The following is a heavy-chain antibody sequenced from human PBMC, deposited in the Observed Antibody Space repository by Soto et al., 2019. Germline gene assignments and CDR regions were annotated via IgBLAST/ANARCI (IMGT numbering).Heavy chain of an antibody. D-gene: IGHD2-15*01. CDR3: AREYCSGGSCRPPGY. Sequence: LRLSCAASGFTFSSYSMNWVRQAPGKGLEWVSSISSSSTYMYYADSVKGRFTISRDNAENSLYLQMNSLRAEDTAVYYCAREYCSGGSCRPPGYWGQGTLVTVSS. J-gene: IGHJ4*02. CDR2: ISSSSTYM. V-gene: IGHV3-21*01. CDR1: GFTFSSYS.